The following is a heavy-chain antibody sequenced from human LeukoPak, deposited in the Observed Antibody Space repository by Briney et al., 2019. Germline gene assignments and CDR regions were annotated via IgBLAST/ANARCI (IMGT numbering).Heavy chain of an antibody. J-gene: IGHJ4*02. CDR2: IKQDGSEK. CDR3: ARDRGYSYGYSSDY. CDR1: GFTFTNYW. Sequence: GGSLRLSCAASGFTFTNYWMSWVRQAPGKGLEWVANIKQDGSEKYYVDSVKGRFTISRDNAKNSLYLEMNSLRAEDTALYYCARDRGYSYGYSSDYWGQGTLVTVSS. D-gene: IGHD5-18*01. V-gene: IGHV3-7*03.